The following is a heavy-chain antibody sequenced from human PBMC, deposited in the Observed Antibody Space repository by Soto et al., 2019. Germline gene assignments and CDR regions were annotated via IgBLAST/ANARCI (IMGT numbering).Heavy chain of an antibody. D-gene: IGHD6-6*01. CDR1: GYSFTSYW. J-gene: IGHJ6*02. V-gene: IGHV5-10-1*01. Sequence: GESLKISCKGSGYSFTSYWISWVRQMPGKGLEWMGRIDPSDSYTNYSPSFQGHVTISADKSISTAYLQWSSLKASDTAMYYCARHASIADRLDYYYGMDVWGQGTTVTVSS. CDR3: ARHASIADRLDYYYGMDV. CDR2: IDPSDSYT.